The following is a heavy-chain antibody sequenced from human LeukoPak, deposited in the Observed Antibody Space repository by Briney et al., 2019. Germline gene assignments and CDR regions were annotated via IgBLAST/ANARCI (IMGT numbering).Heavy chain of an antibody. Sequence: GASVKVSCRSSGGTFNTHTFNWVRQAPGQGLEWMGRITPIIGTTKYAQRFQARVTITADRYTSTAYLELSGLTYDDTAVYYCTRVTLRGSKYNWFDPWGQGTHVSVSS. J-gene: IGHJ5*02. D-gene: IGHD1-26*01. CDR2: ITPIIGTT. V-gene: IGHV1-69*08. CDR3: TRVTLRGSKYNWFDP. CDR1: GGTFNTHT.